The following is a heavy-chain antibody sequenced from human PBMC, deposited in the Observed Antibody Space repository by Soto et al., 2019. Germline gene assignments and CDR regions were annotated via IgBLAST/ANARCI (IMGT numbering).Heavy chain of an antibody. Sequence: SQTLSLTCAISGDSVSSNSAAWNWIRQSPSRGLEWLGRTYYRSKWYNDYAVSVKSRITINPDTSKNQFSLQLNSVTPEDTAVYYRARDVVVVAATRYYYYYMDVWGKGTTVTVSS. J-gene: IGHJ6*03. D-gene: IGHD2-15*01. CDR3: ARDVVVVAATRYYYYYMDV. V-gene: IGHV6-1*01. CDR1: GDSVSSNSAA. CDR2: TYYRSKWYN.